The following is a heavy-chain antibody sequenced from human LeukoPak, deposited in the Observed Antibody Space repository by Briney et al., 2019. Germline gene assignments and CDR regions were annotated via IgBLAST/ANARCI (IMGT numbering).Heavy chain of an antibody. V-gene: IGHV4-4*07. Sequence: SETLSLTCTVSGGSIGSYYWSWIRQPAGKGLEWIGRIYTSGSTNYNPSLKSRVTMSVDTSKNQFSLKLSSVTAADTAVYYCARGGYYGSGSYRRLDYWGQGTLVTVSS. CDR3: ARGGYYGSGSYRRLDY. CDR2: IYTSGST. CDR1: GGSIGSYY. J-gene: IGHJ4*02. D-gene: IGHD3-10*01.